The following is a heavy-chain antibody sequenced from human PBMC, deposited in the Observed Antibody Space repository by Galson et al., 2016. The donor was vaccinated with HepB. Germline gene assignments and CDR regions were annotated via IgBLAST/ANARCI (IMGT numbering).Heavy chain of an antibody. V-gene: IGHV3-9*01. Sequence: SLRLSCAASGFTFDDHAMHWVRQRPGKGLEWVSGITFNSGNMAYADPLKGRFTISRDNAKNSLYLQMNSLRAEDTAVYYCALYYYDSSGFVEYFQQWGQGTRVTVSS. J-gene: IGHJ1*01. CDR3: ALYYYDSSGFVEYFQQ. CDR2: ITFNSGNM. D-gene: IGHD3-22*01. CDR1: GFTFDDHA.